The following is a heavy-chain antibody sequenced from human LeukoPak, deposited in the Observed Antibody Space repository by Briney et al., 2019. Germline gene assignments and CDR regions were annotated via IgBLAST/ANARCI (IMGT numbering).Heavy chain of an antibody. D-gene: IGHD3-22*01. Sequence: GESLKISCKGSGYSFTSYWIGWVRQMPGKGLEWMGIIYPGDSDTRYSPSFQGQVTISADKSISTAYLQWSSLKASDTAMYYCARRTHTYYYDSSGYLEDYYFDYWGQGTPVTVSS. V-gene: IGHV5-51*01. J-gene: IGHJ4*02. CDR2: IYPGDSDT. CDR1: GYSFTSYW. CDR3: ARRTHTYYYDSSGYLEDYYFDY.